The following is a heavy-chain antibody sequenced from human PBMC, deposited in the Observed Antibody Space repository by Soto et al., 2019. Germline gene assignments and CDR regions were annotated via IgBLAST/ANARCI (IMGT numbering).Heavy chain of an antibody. Sequence: ASVKVSCKASGYTFTSYYIHWVRQAPGQGLEWMGIINPSGGSTSYAQKFQGRVTITADESTSTVYMELRTLRPEDTAVYYCAREGLVLVPTTVNSDYYYYAMDVWGQGTTVTVSS. CDR1: GYTFTSYY. V-gene: IGHV1-46*01. J-gene: IGHJ6*02. CDR3: AREGLVLVPTTVNSDYYYYAMDV. CDR2: INPSGGST. D-gene: IGHD4-17*01.